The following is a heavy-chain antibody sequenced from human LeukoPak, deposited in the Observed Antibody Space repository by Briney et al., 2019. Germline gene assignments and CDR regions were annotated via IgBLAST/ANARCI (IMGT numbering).Heavy chain of an antibody. CDR2: ISWNSGSI. V-gene: IGHV3-9*01. Sequence: PGGSLRLSCAASGFTFDDYAMHWVRQAPGKGLEWVSGISWNSGSIGYADSVKGRFTISRDNAKNSLYLQMNSLRAEDTALYYCAKDRGDHTHFAGLGYYYYGMDVWGQGTTVTVSS. J-gene: IGHJ6*02. CDR3: AKDRGDHTHFAGLGYYYYGMDV. D-gene: IGHD3-10*01. CDR1: GFTFDDYA.